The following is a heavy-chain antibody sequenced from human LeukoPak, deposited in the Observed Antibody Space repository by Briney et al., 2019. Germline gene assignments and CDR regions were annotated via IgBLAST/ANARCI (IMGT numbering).Heavy chain of an antibody. Sequence: GGSLRLSCAASGFTFSSYAMSWVRQAPGKGLEWVSTISASGGSTYYADSVKGRFTISRDNSKKILYLQMNSLRAEDTAMYYCAKEAGLFDVWGQGTMVTVSS. CDR1: GFTFSSYA. CDR3: AKEAGLFDV. J-gene: IGHJ3*01. V-gene: IGHV3-23*01. CDR2: ISASGGST.